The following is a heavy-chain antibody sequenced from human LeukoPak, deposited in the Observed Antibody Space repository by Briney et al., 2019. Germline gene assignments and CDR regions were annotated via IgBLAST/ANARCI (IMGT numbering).Heavy chain of an antibody. CDR3: ARGSTMIVVVITPDAFDI. D-gene: IGHD3-22*01. CDR1: GGSISSSSYY. CDR2: IYYSGST. Sequence: SETLSLTCTVSGGSISSSSYYWGWIRQPPGKGLEWIGSIYYSGSTYYNPSLKSRVTIPVDTSKNQFSLKLSSVTAADTAVYYCARGSTMIVVVITPDAFDIWGQGTMVTVSS. V-gene: IGHV4-39*07. J-gene: IGHJ3*02.